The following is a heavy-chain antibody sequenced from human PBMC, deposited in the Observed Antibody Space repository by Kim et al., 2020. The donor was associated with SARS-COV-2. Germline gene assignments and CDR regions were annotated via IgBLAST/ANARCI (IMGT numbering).Heavy chain of an antibody. Sequence: SETLSLTCAVYGGSFSGYYWSWIRQPPGKGLEWIGEINHSGSTNYNPSLKSRVTISVDTSKNQFSLKLSSVTAADTAVYYCARARRMVRGVNYGMDVWGQGTTVTVSS. CDR2: INHSGST. CDR1: GGSFSGYY. CDR3: ARARRMVRGVNYGMDV. J-gene: IGHJ6*02. D-gene: IGHD3-10*01. V-gene: IGHV4-34*01.